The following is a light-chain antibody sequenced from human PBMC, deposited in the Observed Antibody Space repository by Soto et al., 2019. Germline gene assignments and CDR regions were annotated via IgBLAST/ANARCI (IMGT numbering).Light chain of an antibody. Sequence: EIVLTQSPGTLSLSPGERVTLSCRASQSVNNNYLAWYQQKPGQAPRLLIYGASSRATGIPDRFSGGGSGTDFTLSISRLEPEDFAVYYCHQYNSPPLTFGGGAKVEIK. V-gene: IGKV3-20*01. J-gene: IGKJ4*01. CDR2: GAS. CDR3: HQYNSPPLT. CDR1: QSVNNNY.